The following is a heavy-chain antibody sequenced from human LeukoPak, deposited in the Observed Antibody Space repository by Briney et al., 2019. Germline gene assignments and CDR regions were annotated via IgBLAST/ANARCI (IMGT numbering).Heavy chain of an antibody. CDR1: GGSISSYY. Sequence: SEALSLTCTVSGGSISSYYWSWIRQPPGKGLEWIAYIYYSGTTNYNPSLKSRVTISVDTVRNQFSLKLSSVTAADTAVYYCARTLPSGTSDYWGQGTLVTVSS. V-gene: IGHV4-59*01. D-gene: IGHD3-10*01. CDR3: ARTLPSGTSDY. J-gene: IGHJ4*02. CDR2: IYYSGTT.